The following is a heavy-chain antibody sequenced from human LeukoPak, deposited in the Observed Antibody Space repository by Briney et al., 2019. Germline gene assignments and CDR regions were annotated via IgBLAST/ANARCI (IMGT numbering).Heavy chain of an antibody. CDR3: AKARRPSSGWYVGTYYFDY. Sequence: PGGSLRLSCAASGLTFDDYAMHWVRQAPGKGLEWVSGISWNSGSIGYADSVKGRFTISRDNAKNSLYLQMNSLRAEDTALYYCAKARRPSSGWYVGTYYFDYWGQGTLVTVSS. J-gene: IGHJ4*02. CDR2: ISWNSGSI. D-gene: IGHD6-19*01. CDR1: GLTFDDYA. V-gene: IGHV3-9*01.